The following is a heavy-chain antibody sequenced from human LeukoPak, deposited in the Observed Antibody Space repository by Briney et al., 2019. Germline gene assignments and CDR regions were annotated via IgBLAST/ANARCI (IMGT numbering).Heavy chain of an antibody. D-gene: IGHD6-19*01. CDR3: AKDGYSSGWPVDY. CDR2: ISYDGSNY. V-gene: IGHV3-30*18. J-gene: IGHJ4*02. CDR1: GFTFSSYG. Sequence: GGSLRLSCAASGFTFSSYGMHWVRQAPGKGLEWVAVISYDGSNYYYADSVKGRFTISRDNSKTTVFLQMNGLRAEDTAVYYCAKDGYSSGWPVDYWGQGTLVSVSS.